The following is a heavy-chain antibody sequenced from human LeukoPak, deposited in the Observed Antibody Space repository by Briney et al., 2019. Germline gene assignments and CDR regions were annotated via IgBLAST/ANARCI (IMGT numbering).Heavy chain of an antibody. D-gene: IGHD3-10*01. CDR1: GFTFSNYW. V-gene: IGHV3-7*03. CDR3: ARDGTYYYGSGSPHPQDY. CDR2: IKQDGSEK. J-gene: IGHJ4*02. Sequence: GGSLRLSCAASGFTFSNYWMNWVRQAPGRGLEWVANIKQDGSEKYYVDSVKGRFTISRDNAKNSLYLQMNSLRVEDTAVYYCARDGTYYYGSGSPHPQDYWGQGTLVTVSS.